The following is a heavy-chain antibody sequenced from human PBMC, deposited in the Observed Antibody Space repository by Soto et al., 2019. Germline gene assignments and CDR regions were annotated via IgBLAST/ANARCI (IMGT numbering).Heavy chain of an antibody. CDR1: VFTFSSYA. CDR2: ISYDGSNK. Sequence: PWWSLRLSCSASVFTFSSYAMHWVRQAPGKGLEWVAVISYDGSNKYYADSVKGRFTISRDNSKNTLYLQMNSLRAEDTAVYYCARSKDWNRWYFDYWGQGTLVTVSS. V-gene: IGHV3-30-3*01. D-gene: IGHD1-1*01. CDR3: ARSKDWNRWYFDY. J-gene: IGHJ4*02.